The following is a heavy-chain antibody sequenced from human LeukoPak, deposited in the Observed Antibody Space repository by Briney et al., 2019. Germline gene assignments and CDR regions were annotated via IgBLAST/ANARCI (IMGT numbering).Heavy chain of an antibody. D-gene: IGHD3-22*01. Sequence: GGSLRLSCAASGFTFSSYAMSWVRQAPGKGLEWVSAISGSGSSTYYADSVKGRFTISRDNSKNTLYLQMNSLRAEDTAVYYCAKDNYDSSGYSPIDYWGQGTLVNVSS. CDR2: ISGSGSST. CDR3: AKDNYDSSGYSPIDY. CDR1: GFTFSSYA. V-gene: IGHV3-23*01. J-gene: IGHJ4*02.